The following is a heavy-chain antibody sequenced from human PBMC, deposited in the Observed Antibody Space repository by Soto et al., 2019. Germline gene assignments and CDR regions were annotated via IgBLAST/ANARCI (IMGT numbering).Heavy chain of an antibody. J-gene: IGHJ4*02. CDR3: ARGMAPDWITHRD. CDR2: IIPILGIA. D-gene: IGHD1-1*01. V-gene: IGHV1-69*02. CDR1: GGTFSSYT. Sequence: QVPLVQSGAEVKKPGSSVKVSCKASGGTFSSYTISWVRQAPGQGLEWMGRIIPILGIANYAQKFQGRVTITADKSTSTAYMELSSLRSEDTAVYYCARGMAPDWITHRDWGQGTLVTVSS.